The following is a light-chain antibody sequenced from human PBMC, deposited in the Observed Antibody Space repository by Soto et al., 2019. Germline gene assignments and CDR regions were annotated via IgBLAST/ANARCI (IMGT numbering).Light chain of an antibody. CDR3: QEYTGPTTT. CDR2: GAS. V-gene: IGKV3-20*01. J-gene: IGKJ5*01. CDR1: QNVDSNY. Sequence: EIVLTHSPGTLSLSPWERSTLSCRASQNVDSNYLALYQQKPGQAPRIIIFGASGRATGIPDRFSGSGSGTKFTLTSTRLEPEDSAVYFCQEYTGPTTTVGQGPRLDI.